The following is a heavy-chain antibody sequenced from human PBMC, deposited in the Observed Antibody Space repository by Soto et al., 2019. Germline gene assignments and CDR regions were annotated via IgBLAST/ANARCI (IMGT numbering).Heavy chain of an antibody. CDR1: GNTLNTDT. CDR2: IIPVIGVG. V-gene: IGHV1-69*02. Sequence: QVQLVQSGAEVKKPGSSVKVSCKPSGNTLNTDTITWLRQAPGQGLEWMGRIIPVIGVGTYAQKSKDRVNITADKYTTTVYMEVTSLTSEDTATYYCAIGRTGSNGYYWAWGQGTQVTVS. CDR3: AIGRTGSNGYYWA. D-gene: IGHD3-22*01. J-gene: IGHJ5*02.